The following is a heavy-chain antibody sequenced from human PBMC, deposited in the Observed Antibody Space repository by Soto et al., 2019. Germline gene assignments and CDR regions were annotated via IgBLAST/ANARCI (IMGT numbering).Heavy chain of an antibody. J-gene: IGHJ6*02. Sequence: GESLKISCQGSGYSFAIYWIGWVRQMPGKDLGWMGIIYPGDSDTRYSPSFQGQVTISADKSLRTAYLQWTSLKASDTALYYCXRTRSFTLGFYYDGMDVWGQGTTVTVSS. V-gene: IGHV5-51*01. CDR3: XRTRSFTLGFYYDGMDV. D-gene: IGHD6-6*01. CDR2: IYPGDSDT. CDR1: GYSFAIYW.